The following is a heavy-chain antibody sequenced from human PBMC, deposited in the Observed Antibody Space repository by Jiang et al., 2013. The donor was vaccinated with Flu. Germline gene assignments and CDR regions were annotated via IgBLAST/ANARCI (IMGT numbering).Heavy chain of an antibody. D-gene: IGHD3-22*01. V-gene: IGHV2-5*01. CDR3: AHRLSYYDSSGYLYFFDY. Sequence: KPTQTLTLTCTFSGFSLTSSGMAVGWIRRPPGKALEWLGIIFWNDDKYYSPSLRSRLTITKDTFKSQVVLTMTSMDPVDTATYYCAHRLSYYDSSGYLYFFDYWGQGTLVTVSS. CDR1: GFSLTSSGMA. J-gene: IGHJ4*02. CDR2: IFWNDDK.